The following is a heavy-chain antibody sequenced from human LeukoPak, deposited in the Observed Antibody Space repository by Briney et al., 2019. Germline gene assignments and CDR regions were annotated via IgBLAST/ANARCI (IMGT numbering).Heavy chain of an antibody. CDR3: ARVPLRYGSGSPYFDY. D-gene: IGHD3-10*01. CDR1: GGSISCGGYS. V-gene: IGHV4-30-2*01. J-gene: IGHJ4*02. CDR2: IYHSGST. Sequence: SETLSLTCAVSGGSISCGGYSWSWIRQPPGKGLEWIGYIYHSGSTYYNPSLKSRVTISVDRSKNQFSLKLSSVTAADTAVYYCARVPLRYGSGSPYFDYWGQGTLVTVSS.